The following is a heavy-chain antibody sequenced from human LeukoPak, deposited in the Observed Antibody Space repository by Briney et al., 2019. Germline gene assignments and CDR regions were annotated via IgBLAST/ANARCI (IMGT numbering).Heavy chain of an antibody. Sequence: GASVKVSCKASGYTFTSYGISWVRQAPGQGLEGMGWISAYNGNTNYAQKLQGRVTMTTDTSTSTAYMELSSLRSEDTAVYYCATVTHCSGGSCSQSYYYYGMDVWGQGTTVTVSS. CDR1: GYTFTSYG. CDR2: ISAYNGNT. V-gene: IGHV1-18*01. J-gene: IGHJ6*02. CDR3: ATVTHCSGGSCSQSYYYYGMDV. D-gene: IGHD2-15*01.